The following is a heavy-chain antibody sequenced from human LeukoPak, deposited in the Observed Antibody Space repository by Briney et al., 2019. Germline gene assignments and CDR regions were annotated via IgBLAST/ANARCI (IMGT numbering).Heavy chain of an antibody. V-gene: IGHV4-39*07. CDR1: GDSISSSSYY. CDR3: ARVSSIVASGDAFDT. J-gene: IGHJ3*02. Sequence: SETLSLTCTVSGDSISSSSYYWAWIRQPPGKGLEWIGNIYYGGSIYYSPSLKSRVTISVDTSKNQFSLKLSSVTAADTAVYFCARVSSIVASGDAFDTWGQGTLVTVSS. D-gene: IGHD6-13*01. CDR2: IYYGGSI.